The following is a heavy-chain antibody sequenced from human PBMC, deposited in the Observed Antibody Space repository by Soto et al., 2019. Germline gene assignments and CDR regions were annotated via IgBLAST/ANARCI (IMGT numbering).Heavy chain of an antibody. CDR2: ISSDATNK. V-gene: IGHV3-30-3*01. CDR1: GFTFRDYA. CDR3: ARQGMAARKYYSPHLDV. Sequence: QVQLVESGGGVVQPGRSLRLSCAASGFTFRDYAMHWVRQAPGKGLEWVTLISSDATNKYLADSVKGRFTISRDNSKNTLYLQMNSLGVEDTGLYYCARQGMAARKYYSPHLDVWGQGTTVIV. D-gene: IGHD6-6*01. J-gene: IGHJ6*02.